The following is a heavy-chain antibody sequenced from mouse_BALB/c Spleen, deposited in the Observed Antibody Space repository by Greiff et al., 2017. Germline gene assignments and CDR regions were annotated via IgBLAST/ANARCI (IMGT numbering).Heavy chain of an antibody. Sequence: EVQLVESGGGLVKPGGSLKLSCAASGFTFSSYAMSWVRQTPEKRLEWVASISSGGSTYYPDSVKGRFTISRDNARNILYLQMSSLRSEDTAMYYCARGGGYYYGSSYNYWGQGTTLTVSS. CDR1: GFTFSSYA. CDR2: ISSGGST. CDR3: ARGGGYYYGSSYNY. V-gene: IGHV5-6-5*01. J-gene: IGHJ2*01. D-gene: IGHD1-1*01.